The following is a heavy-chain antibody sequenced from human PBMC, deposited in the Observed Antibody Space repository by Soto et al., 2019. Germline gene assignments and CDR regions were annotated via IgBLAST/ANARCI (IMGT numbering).Heavy chain of an antibody. V-gene: IGHV2-5*02. CDR3: AHRQRTVYFDY. Sequence: GLDLEWLALTYWDDDKRYSPSLKSRLTITKDTSKNQVVLTMTNIDPVDTATYYCAHRQRTVYFDYWGQGTLVTVSS. CDR2: TYWDDDK. J-gene: IGHJ4*02. D-gene: IGHD4-17*01.